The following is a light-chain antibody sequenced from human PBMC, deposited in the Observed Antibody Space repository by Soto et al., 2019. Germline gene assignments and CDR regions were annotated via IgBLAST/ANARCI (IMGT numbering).Light chain of an antibody. CDR1: SSDIGTYNH. CDR2: EDI. V-gene: IGLV2-14*01. Sequence: QSALTQPASVSGSPGQSIAISCAGTSSDIGTYNHVSWYQQHPGKAPQLIIYEDINRPSGLSSRFSGSKSGNTASLTISGLQAEDEADYFRCSYTTSSTLVCGTGTKVTGL. CDR3: CSYTTSSTLV. J-gene: IGLJ1*01.